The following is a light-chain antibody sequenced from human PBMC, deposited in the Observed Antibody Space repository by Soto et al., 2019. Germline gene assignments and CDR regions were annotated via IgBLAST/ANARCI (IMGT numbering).Light chain of an antibody. CDR3: QRYDTVPV. CDR1: QDIRNH. J-gene: IGKJ4*01. V-gene: IGKV1-33*01. Sequence: DIQMTQSPSSLSASVGDRVTITCRASQDIRNHLNWYQQRPGRPPKLLIYEATYLQTGVPSRFSGIGSVTDFPFTVRSLRHENFGTHYCQRYDTVPVFGGGTKGELK. CDR2: EAT.